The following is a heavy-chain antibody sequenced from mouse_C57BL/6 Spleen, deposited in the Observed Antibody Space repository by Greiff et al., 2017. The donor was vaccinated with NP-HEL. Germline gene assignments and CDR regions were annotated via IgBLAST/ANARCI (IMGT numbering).Heavy chain of an antibody. D-gene: IGHD1-1*01. Sequence: VKLMESGAELARPGASVKLSCKASGYTFTSYGISWVKQRTGQGLEWIGEIYPRSGNTYYNEKFKGKATLTADKSSSTAYMELRSLTSEDSAVYFCARQGLLRFDYWGQGTTLTVSS. CDR2: IYPRSGNT. J-gene: IGHJ2*01. CDR3: ARQGLLRFDY. CDR1: GYTFTSYG. V-gene: IGHV1-81*01.